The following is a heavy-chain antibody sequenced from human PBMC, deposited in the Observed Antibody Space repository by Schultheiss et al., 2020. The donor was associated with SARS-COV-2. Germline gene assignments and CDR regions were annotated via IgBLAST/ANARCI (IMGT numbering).Heavy chain of an antibody. CDR1: GFTFSSYS. V-gene: IGHV3-21*04. CDR3: ARGSGWYRDYYYGMDV. CDR2: ISSSSSTI. J-gene: IGHJ6*02. D-gene: IGHD6-19*01. Sequence: GGSLRLSCAASGFTFSSYSMNWVRQAPGKGLEWVSSISSSSSTIYYADSVKGRFTISRDNAKNSLYLQMNSLRAEDTAVYYCARGSGWYRDYYYGMDVWGQGTTVTVSS.